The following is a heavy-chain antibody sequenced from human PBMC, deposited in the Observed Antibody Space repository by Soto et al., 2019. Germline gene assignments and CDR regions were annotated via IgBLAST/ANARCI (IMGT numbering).Heavy chain of an antibody. J-gene: IGHJ4*02. CDR3: ARDDDYPDNGLDY. CDR1: GFTFGRHG. CDR2: IGSDGARD. V-gene: IGHV3-33*01. D-gene: IGHD4-17*01. Sequence: QVQLVESGGGVVQPGGSLRLSCAASGFTFGRHGMHWVRQAPGKGLEWVAVIGSDGARDSYADSMKVRFSISRDNGQNTLYLQINSLRVEDTAVYYCARDDDYPDNGLDYWGQGTLVTVSS.